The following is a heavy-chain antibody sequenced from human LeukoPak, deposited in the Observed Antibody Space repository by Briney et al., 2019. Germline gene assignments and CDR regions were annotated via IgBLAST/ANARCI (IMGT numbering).Heavy chain of an antibody. CDR3: ARHTQIDTAMGIFDY. CDR1: GDSVSSNSAA. V-gene: IGHV6-1*01. CDR2: TYYRSKWYN. J-gene: IGHJ4*02. Sequence: SQTLSLTCAISGDSVSSNSAAWNWVRQSPSRGLEWLGRTYYRSKWYNDYAVSVKSRITINPDTSKNQFSLQLNSVTPGDTAVYYCARHTQIDTAMGIFDYWGQGTLVTVSS. D-gene: IGHD5-18*01.